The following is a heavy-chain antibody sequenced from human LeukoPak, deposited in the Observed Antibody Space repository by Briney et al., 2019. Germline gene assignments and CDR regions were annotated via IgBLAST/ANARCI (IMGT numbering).Heavy chain of an antibody. D-gene: IGHD5-12*01. Sequence: PGGSLRLSCAASGFTFSSYAMSWVRQAPGKGLEWGSTISGSGGSTYYADSVKGRFTISRDNSKNTLYLQMNSLRAEDTAVYYCAKGRRGYDSFDYWGQGTLVTVSS. CDR3: AKGRRGYDSFDY. V-gene: IGHV3-23*01. J-gene: IGHJ4*02. CDR2: ISGSGGST. CDR1: GFTFSSYA.